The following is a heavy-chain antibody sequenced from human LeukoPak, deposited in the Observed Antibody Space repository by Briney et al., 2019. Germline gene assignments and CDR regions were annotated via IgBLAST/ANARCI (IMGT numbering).Heavy chain of an antibody. Sequence: GASLQISCQGSGSRFTSYWIGWVRPLPGKGLEWMGIIYPGDSDTRYSPSFQGQVTISADKSISTAYLQWSSLKASDTAMYYCASWFGDPNYYYYGMDVWGQGTTVTVSS. CDR3: ASWFGDPNYYYYGMDV. CDR1: GSRFTSYW. V-gene: IGHV5-51*01. D-gene: IGHD3-10*01. J-gene: IGHJ6*02. CDR2: IYPGDSDT.